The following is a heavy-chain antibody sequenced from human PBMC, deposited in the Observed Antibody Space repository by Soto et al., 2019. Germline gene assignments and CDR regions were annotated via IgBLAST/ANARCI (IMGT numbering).Heavy chain of an antibody. V-gene: IGHV3-30*18. D-gene: IGHD1-7*01. CDR3: AKDDWGNWNYGLYYYYYGMDV. CDR2: ISYDGSNK. J-gene: IGHJ6*02. CDR1: GFTFSSYG. Sequence: QVQLVESGGGVVQPGRSLRLSCAASGFTFSSYGMHWVRQAPGKVLEWVAVISYDGSNKYYADSVKCRFTISRDNSKNALYLQMKSQRSEDTAVYYCAKDDWGNWNYGLYYYYYGMDVWGQGTTVTVSS.